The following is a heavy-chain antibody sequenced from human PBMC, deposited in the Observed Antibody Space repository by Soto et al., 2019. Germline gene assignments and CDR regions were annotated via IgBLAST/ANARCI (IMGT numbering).Heavy chain of an antibody. CDR2: ISAGNGNT. CDR1: GYTFTSYA. V-gene: IGHV1-3*01. J-gene: IGHJ5*02. D-gene: IGHD1-20*01. CDR3: ARDGITGICDWFDP. Sequence: VASVKVSCKASGYTFTSYAMHWVRQAPGQRLEWMGWISAGNGNTNYSQKLQGRVTMTTDTPTSTAYMELKSLRSDDTAVYYCARDGITGICDWFDPWGQGTLVTVSS.